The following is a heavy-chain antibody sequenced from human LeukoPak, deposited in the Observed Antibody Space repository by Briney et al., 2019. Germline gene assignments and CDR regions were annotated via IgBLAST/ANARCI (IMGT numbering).Heavy chain of an antibody. Sequence: VASVKVSCKASGYTFTNYYIHWVRQAPGQGLECMGIINPSGGSTSYAQKFQGRVTMSTDTSTSTAYMELRSLRSDDTAVYYCARGSHYERTDYWGQGTLVTVSS. J-gene: IGHJ4*02. D-gene: IGHD1-26*01. CDR3: ARGSHYERTDY. CDR1: GYTFTNYY. CDR2: INPSGGST. V-gene: IGHV1-46*01.